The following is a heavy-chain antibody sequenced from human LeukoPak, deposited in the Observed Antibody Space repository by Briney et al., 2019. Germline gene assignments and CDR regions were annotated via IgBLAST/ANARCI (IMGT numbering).Heavy chain of an antibody. CDR3: ARVTYDFWSGENYYYMDV. CDR2: INPNSGDT. Sequence: ASVKVSCKGSGYTFAGYYIHWVRQAPGQGLEWIGWINPNSGDTKFAKNFLGRVTLTRDTSINIVYMEVSGLKSDDTAIYYCARVTYDFWSGENYYYMDVWGKGTTVTVSS. CDR1: GYTFAGYY. V-gene: IGHV1-2*02. J-gene: IGHJ6*03. D-gene: IGHD3-3*01.